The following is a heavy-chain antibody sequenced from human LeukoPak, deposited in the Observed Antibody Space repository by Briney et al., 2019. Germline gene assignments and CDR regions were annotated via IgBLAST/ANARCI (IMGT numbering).Heavy chain of an antibody. CDR3: ARGGHYYDSSGYVN. D-gene: IGHD3-22*01. Sequence: GRSLRLSCAASGFTFSTYAMHWVRQAPGKGLEWVAVISYDGSNKYYADSVKGRFTISRDNSKNTLYLQMNSLRAEDTAVYYCARGGHYYDSSGYVNWGQGTLVTVSS. J-gene: IGHJ4*02. CDR1: GFTFSTYA. CDR2: ISYDGSNK. V-gene: IGHV3-30-3*01.